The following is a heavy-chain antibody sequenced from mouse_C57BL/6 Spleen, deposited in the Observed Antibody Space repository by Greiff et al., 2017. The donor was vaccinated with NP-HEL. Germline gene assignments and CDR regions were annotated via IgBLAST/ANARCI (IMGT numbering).Heavy chain of an antibody. Sequence: VQLQQSGPELVKPGASVKMSCKASGYTFTDYNMHWVKQSHGKSLEWIGYINPNNGGTSYNQKFKGKATLTVNKSSSTAYMELRSLTSEDSAVYYCALGTGTDYAMDYWGQGTSVTVSS. D-gene: IGHD4-1*01. CDR2: INPNNGGT. CDR1: GYTFTDYN. CDR3: ALGTGTDYAMDY. V-gene: IGHV1-22*01. J-gene: IGHJ4*01.